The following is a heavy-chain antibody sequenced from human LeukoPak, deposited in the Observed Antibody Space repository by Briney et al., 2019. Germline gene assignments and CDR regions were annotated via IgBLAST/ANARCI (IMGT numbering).Heavy chain of an antibody. CDR1: GGSFSGYY. J-gene: IGHJ4*02. D-gene: IGHD3-16*02. V-gene: IGHV4-34*01. CDR3: ARDRGIMLTFGGVIAKGAHY. Sequence: SETLSLTCAVYGGSFSGYYWSGIRQPPGKGLEWSGEINHRGRTNYNPSLKSRVTISLAMHKNQLSLKLSSVTAADTALYYCARDRGIMLTFGGVIAKGAHYWGQRTLVTVSS. CDR2: INHRGRT.